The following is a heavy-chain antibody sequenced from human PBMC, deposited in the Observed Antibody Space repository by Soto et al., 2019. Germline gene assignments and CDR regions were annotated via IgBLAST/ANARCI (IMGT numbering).Heavy chain of an antibody. V-gene: IGHV3-33*01. J-gene: IGHJ4*02. Sequence: WFRQAPGKGLEWVAVIWYDGSNKYYADSVKGRFTISRDNSKNTLYLQMNSLRAEDTAVYYCARDLGYYGSGSYFPLGYWGQGTLVTVSS. D-gene: IGHD3-10*01. CDR3: ARDLGYYGSGSYFPLGY. CDR2: IWYDGSNK.